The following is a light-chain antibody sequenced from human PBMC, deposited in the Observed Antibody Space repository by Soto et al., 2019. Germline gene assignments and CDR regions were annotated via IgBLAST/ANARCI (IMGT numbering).Light chain of an antibody. V-gene: IGKV3-15*01. CDR2: GAS. CDR1: QSVSSN. CDR3: QQYNKWPPST. J-gene: IGKJ2*01. Sequence: EIVMTQSPATLSVSQGERATLSCRASQSVSSNLACYQQKPGQATRLLIYGASTRATGIPARFSGSGSGTEFTLTISSLQSEDFAVYYCQQYNKWPPSTFGQGTKLEIK.